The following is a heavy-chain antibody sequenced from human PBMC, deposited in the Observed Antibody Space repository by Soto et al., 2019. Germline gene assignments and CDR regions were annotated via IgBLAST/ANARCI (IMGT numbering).Heavy chain of an antibody. D-gene: IGHD2-15*01. J-gene: IGHJ3*02. V-gene: IGHV1-46*01. Sequence: ASVKVSCKASGYTFTSYYMHWVRQAPGQGLEWMGIINPSGGSTSYAQKFQGRVTMTRDTSTSTVYMELSSLRSEDTAVYYCARDRVGGYCSGGSCPEIDAFDIWGQGTTVTVSS. CDR3: ARDRVGGYCSGGSCPEIDAFDI. CDR2: INPSGGST. CDR1: GYTFTSYY.